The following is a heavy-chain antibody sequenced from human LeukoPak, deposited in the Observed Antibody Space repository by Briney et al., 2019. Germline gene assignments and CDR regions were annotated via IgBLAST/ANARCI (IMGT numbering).Heavy chain of an antibody. CDR2: INHSGST. J-gene: IGHJ5*02. CDR1: GGSFSGYY. D-gene: IGHD1-1*01. Sequence: SETLSLTCAVYGGSFSGYYWSWIRQPPGKGLEWIGEINHSGSTNYNPSLKSRVTISVDTSKNQFSLKLSSVTAADPAVYYCARNQENDWFDPWGQGTLVTVSS. CDR3: ARNQENDWFDP. V-gene: IGHV4-34*01.